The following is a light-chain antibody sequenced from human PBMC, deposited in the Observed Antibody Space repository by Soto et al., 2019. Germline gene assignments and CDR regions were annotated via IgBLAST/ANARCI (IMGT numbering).Light chain of an antibody. Sequence: QAALTEPPSACGYPGQSVAIFCTGTSSDVGGYNYVSWYQQHPGKAPKLMIYEVNKRPSGVPDRFSGSKSGNTASLTVSGLQAEDEADYYCSSYAGSSNVFGTGTKVTAL. J-gene: IGLJ1*01. CDR3: SSYAGSSNV. V-gene: IGLV2-8*01. CDR2: EVN. CDR1: SSDVGGYNY.